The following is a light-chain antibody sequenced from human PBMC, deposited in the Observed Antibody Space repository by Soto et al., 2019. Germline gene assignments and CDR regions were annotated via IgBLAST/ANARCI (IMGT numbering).Light chain of an antibody. CDR3: QHYDSWPPMYT. J-gene: IGKJ2*01. V-gene: IGKV3-15*01. CDR1: KSVGTN. Sequence: EVVMTQSPATLSVSPGESATLFCRASKSVGTNLAWYQQRPGQAPRLLIYGTSTRATGVPARFSVSAAGTEFTLSISSLQSEDFAGYYCQHYDSWPPMYTFGQGTKLEI. CDR2: GTS.